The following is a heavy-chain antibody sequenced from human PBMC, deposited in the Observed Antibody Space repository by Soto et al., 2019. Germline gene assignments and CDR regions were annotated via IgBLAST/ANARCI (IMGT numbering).Heavy chain of an antibody. CDR3: TTDSYDGSVSYSRGMAFDI. J-gene: IGHJ3*02. V-gene: IGHV3-15*07. CDR2: IKSKTDGGTT. D-gene: IGHD3-10*01. CDR1: GFTFSNAW. Sequence: EVQLVESGGGLVKPGGSLRLSCAASGFTFSNAWMNWVRQAPGKGLEWVGRIKSKTDGGTTDYAARVKGRFTISRNESQNTLYLQMNSLKTEDTAVYYCTTDSYDGSVSYSRGMAFDIWGQGTMVTVSS.